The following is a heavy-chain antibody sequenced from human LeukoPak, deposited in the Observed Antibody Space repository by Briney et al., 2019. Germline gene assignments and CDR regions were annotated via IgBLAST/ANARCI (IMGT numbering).Heavy chain of an antibody. V-gene: IGHV1-69*04. Sequence: SVKVSCKASGGTFSSYAISWVRQAPGQGLEWMGRIIPIFGIANYAQKFQGRVTITADKSPSTAYMELSSLRSEDTAVYYCASLDGYCSGGSCYSPDYYGMDVWGQGTTVTVSS. J-gene: IGHJ6*02. CDR1: GGTFSSYA. CDR3: ASLDGYCSGGSCYSPDYYGMDV. D-gene: IGHD2-15*01. CDR2: IIPIFGIA.